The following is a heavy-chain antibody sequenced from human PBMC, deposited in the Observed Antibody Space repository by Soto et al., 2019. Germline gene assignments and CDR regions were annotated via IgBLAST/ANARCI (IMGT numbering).Heavy chain of an antibody. CDR3: ARPRSSGRAYYYYYGMDV. Sequence: PGESLKISCKGSGYSFTSYWIGWVRQMPGKGLEWMGIIYPGDSDTRYSPSFQGQVTISADKSIGTAYLQWSSLKASDTAMYYCARPRSSGRAYYYYYGMDVWGQGTTVTV. CDR2: IYPGDSDT. D-gene: IGHD6-19*01. J-gene: IGHJ6*02. CDR1: GYSFTSYW. V-gene: IGHV5-51*01.